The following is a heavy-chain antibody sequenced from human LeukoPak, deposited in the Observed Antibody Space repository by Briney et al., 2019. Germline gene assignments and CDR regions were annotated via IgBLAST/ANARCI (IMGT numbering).Heavy chain of an antibody. CDR1: GYTFTGYY. V-gene: IGHV1-2*02. D-gene: IGHD2-15*01. J-gene: IGHJ6*02. Sequence: GASVKVSCKASGYTFTGYYMHWVRQAPGQGLEWMGWINPNSGGTNYAQKFQGRVTMTRDTSISTAYMELSRLRSDDTAVYYCARPYCSGGSCYSGMWYYYYGMDVWGQGTTVTVSS. CDR3: ARPYCSGGSCYSGMWYYYYGMDV. CDR2: INPNSGGT.